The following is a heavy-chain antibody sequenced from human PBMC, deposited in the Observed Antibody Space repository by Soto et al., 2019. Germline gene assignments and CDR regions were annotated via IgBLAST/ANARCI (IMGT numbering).Heavy chain of an antibody. D-gene: IGHD6-19*01. CDR3: AGGSGWESGT. J-gene: IGHJ5*02. V-gene: IGHV3-7*05. CDR2: IEEDGGEK. Sequence: EVQLVESGGDLVQPGGSLRLSCAVSEFTFSTYWMTWVRQAPRKGLEWVANIEEDGGEKNYLESVRGRFTISRDNAKKSLYLEMNSLRTDDTAVYYCAGGSGWESGTWGQGTLVTVSS. CDR1: EFTFSTYW.